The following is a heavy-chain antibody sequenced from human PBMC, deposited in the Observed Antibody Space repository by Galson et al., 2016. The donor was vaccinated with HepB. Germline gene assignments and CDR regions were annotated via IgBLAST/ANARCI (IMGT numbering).Heavy chain of an antibody. CDR2: IYAGGSR. D-gene: IGHD3-22*01. J-gene: IGHJ4*02. Sequence: SLRLSCAASGFTVGSSYMNWVRQAPGKGLEWVSLIYAGGSRYYADSVKGRFTISRDSSVSTLYLQLTSLRDEDTAVYYCARESAAAWGYYDRWGQGTLVTVSS. CDR3: ARESAAAWGYYDR. CDR1: GFTVGSSY. V-gene: IGHV3-66*01.